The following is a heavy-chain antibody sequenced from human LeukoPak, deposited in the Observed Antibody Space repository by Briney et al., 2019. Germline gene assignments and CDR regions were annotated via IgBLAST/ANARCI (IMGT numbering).Heavy chain of an antibody. CDR3: AREAIVVSYGMDV. CDR1: GFTFSDYY. V-gene: IGHV3-11*06. D-gene: IGHD2-15*01. Sequence: PGGSLRLSCAASGFTFSDYYMSWIRQAPGKGLEWVSYISSSSSYTNYADSVKGRFTISRDNAKNSLYLQMNSLRAEDTAVYYCAREAIVVSYGMDVWGQGTTVTVSS. CDR2: ISSSSSYT. J-gene: IGHJ6*02.